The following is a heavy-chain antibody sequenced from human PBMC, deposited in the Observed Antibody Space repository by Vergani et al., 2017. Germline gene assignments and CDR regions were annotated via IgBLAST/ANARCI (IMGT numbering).Heavy chain of an antibody. CDR2: ISGSGGST. Sequence: EVQLLESGGGLVQPGGSLRLSCAASGFTFSSYAIIWVRQAPGKGLEWVSAISGSGGSTYYADSVKGRFTISRDDSKNTLYMKMNSLRAEDTARYYCAEDGLGSIVGTTTYFDYWGQGTLVTVSS. CDR1: GFTFSSYA. CDR3: AEDGLGSIVGTTTYFDY. V-gene: IGHV3-23*01. D-gene: IGHD1-26*01. J-gene: IGHJ4*02.